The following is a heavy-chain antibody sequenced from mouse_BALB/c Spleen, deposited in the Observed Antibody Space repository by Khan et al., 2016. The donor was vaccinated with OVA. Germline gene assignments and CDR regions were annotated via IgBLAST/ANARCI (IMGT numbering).Heavy chain of an antibody. V-gene: IGHV2-9*02. J-gene: IGHJ3*01. Sequence: VQLKESGPGLVAPSQTLSITCTVSGFSLSNYGVHWVRQPPGKGLEWLGEIWAGGSTNHNSALMSRLSISKDDSKSKVFLKMNSLQTDDTAMYYCARAFYNGAWFAYWGQGTLVTVSA. CDR2: IWAGGST. D-gene: IGHD1-3*01. CDR1: GFSLSNYG. CDR3: ARAFYNGAWFAY.